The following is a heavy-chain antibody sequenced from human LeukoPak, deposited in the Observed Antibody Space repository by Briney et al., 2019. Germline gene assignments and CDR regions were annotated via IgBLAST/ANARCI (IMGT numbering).Heavy chain of an antibody. CDR2: IHYSGST. J-gene: IGHJ4*02. CDR1: GGSISRYY. V-gene: IGHV4-59*01. Sequence: SETLSLTCTVSGGSISRYYWNWIRQPPGERLEWIGWIHYSGSTAYNPSLESRVTMSVDTSKNHISLKMTSVTAADTATYYCARWGYFDSSGYFVVDYWGQGALVTVSS. CDR3: ARWGYFDSSGYFVVDY. D-gene: IGHD3-22*01.